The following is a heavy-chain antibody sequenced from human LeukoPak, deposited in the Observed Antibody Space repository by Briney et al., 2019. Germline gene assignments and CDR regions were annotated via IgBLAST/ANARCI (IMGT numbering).Heavy chain of an antibody. J-gene: IGHJ4*02. CDR1: GFTFSSYS. Sequence: GGSLRFSCAASGFTFSSYSMNWVRQAPGKGLEWVSYISSSSSTIYYADSVKGRFTISRDNAKNSLYLQMNSLRAEDTAVYYCARDGGSYYFDYWGQGTLVTVSS. D-gene: IGHD1-26*01. V-gene: IGHV3-48*01. CDR2: ISSSSSTI. CDR3: ARDGGSYYFDY.